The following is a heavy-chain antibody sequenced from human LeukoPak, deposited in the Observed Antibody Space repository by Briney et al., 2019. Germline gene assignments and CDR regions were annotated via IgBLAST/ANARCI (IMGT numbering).Heavy chain of an antibody. D-gene: IGHD3-22*01. Sequence: GGSLRLPCAASGFTVSSNYMSWVRQAPGKGLEWVSVIYSGGSTYYADSVKGRFTISRDNSKNTLYLQMNSLRAEDTAVYYCARAGNYYDSSGYDFDYWGQGTLVTVSS. CDR2: IYSGGST. CDR3: ARAGNYYDSSGYDFDY. J-gene: IGHJ4*02. V-gene: IGHV3-66*02. CDR1: GFTVSSNY.